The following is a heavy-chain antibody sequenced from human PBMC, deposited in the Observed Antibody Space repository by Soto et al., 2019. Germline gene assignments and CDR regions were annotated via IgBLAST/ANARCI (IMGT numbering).Heavy chain of an antibody. J-gene: IGHJ6*01. V-gene: IGHV4-34*01. CDR3: ARAVVSVFCTNGVCYGVRDYYGMDV. CDR2: IDHSGST. Sequence: TSETLSLTCAVYGGSFSGYYWSWIRQPPGKGLEWIGEIDHSGSTNYNPSLKSRVTISVDTSKNQFSLKLSSVTAADTAVYYCARAVVSVFCTNGVCYGVRDYYGMDVWGQGTTVTVSS. D-gene: IGHD2-8*01. CDR1: GGSFSGYY.